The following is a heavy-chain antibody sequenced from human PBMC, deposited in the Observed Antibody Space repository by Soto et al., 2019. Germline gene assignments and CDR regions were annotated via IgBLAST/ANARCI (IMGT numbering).Heavy chain of an antibody. V-gene: IGHV3-23*01. CDR1: GFTFSSYA. CDR3: AKTVSMTLRDSFDH. D-gene: IGHD4-17*01. Sequence: EVQVLESGGGLVQPGGSLRLSCAASGFTFSSYAMSWVRQAPGQGLEWVSAISGSGSNPYYADSVKGRFTISRDNSKNTLYLPMTRLRAEDTALYYWAKTVSMTLRDSFDHRGQGTLVTVS. CDR2: ISGSGSNP. J-gene: IGHJ4*02.